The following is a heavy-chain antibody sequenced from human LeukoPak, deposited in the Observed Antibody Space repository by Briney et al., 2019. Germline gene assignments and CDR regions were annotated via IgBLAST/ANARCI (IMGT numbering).Heavy chain of an antibody. D-gene: IGHD5-12*01. CDR1: VGSIRSDNSY. V-gene: IGHV4-39*07. Sequence: SETLSVTRTVSVGSIRSDNSYWGWLRQPPGRGLEWIGYIYYCWSNYYNPSFKSPVPIPVDTPKKQSSFKLRSLTAADTAVEYCARIYSEIVRGFYYYMDVWGKGNTVTVSS. J-gene: IGHJ6*03. CDR2: IYYCWSN. CDR3: ARIYSEIVRGFYYYMDV.